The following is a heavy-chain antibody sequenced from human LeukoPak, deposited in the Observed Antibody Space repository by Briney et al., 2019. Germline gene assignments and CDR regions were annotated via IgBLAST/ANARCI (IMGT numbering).Heavy chain of an antibody. CDR2: IYYSGST. CDR3: ARGGHSSVLY. V-gene: IGHV4-31*03. D-gene: IGHD3-22*01. Sequence: SETLSLTCTVSGGSISSGGYYWSWIRQHPGKGLEWIGYIYYSGSTYYNPSLKSRVTISVDTSKNQFSLKLSSVTAADTAVYYCARGGHSSVLYRGQGTLVTVSS. CDR1: GGSISSGGYY. J-gene: IGHJ4*02.